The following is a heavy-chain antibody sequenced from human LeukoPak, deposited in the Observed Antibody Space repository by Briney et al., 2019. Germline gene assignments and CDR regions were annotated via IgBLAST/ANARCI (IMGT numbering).Heavy chain of an antibody. J-gene: IGHJ3*02. Sequence: GSLRLSCAASGFTFSSYWMHWVREPPGKGLEWIGEIYHSGSTNYNPSLKSRVTISVDKSKNQFSLKLSSVTAADTAVYYCASLCSTTSCLPPGAFDIWGQGTMVTVSS. CDR3: ASLCSTTSCLPPGAFDI. V-gene: IGHV4-4*02. CDR2: IYHSGST. D-gene: IGHD2-2*01. CDR1: GFTFSSYW.